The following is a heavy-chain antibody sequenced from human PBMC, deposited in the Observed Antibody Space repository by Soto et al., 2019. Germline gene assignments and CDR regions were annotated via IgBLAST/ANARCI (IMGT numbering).Heavy chain of an antibody. CDR2: ISGSGGST. CDR3: AKTGPGSSYGYYFDS. CDR1: GFTFSSYG. V-gene: IGHV3-23*01. D-gene: IGHD5-18*01. Sequence: SLRLSCAASGFTFSSYGMSWVRQAPGEGLEWVSGISGSGGSTYYADSVKGRFTISRDNSKNTLYLQMYSLRAEDTAVYYCAKTGPGSSYGYYFDSWGQGPLVTVSS. J-gene: IGHJ4*02.